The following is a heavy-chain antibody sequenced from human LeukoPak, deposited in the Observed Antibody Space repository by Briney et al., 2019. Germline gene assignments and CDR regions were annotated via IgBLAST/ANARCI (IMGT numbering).Heavy chain of an antibody. D-gene: IGHD5-18*01. Sequence: GGSLRLSCAASGFTFSSYAMSWVRQAPGKGLEWVSAISGSGGSTYYADSVRGRFTISRDNSKDTLYLQMNSLRAEDTAIYYCAKRITWIQLWLADYWGQGTLVTVSS. V-gene: IGHV3-23*01. CDR3: AKRITWIQLWLADY. CDR2: ISGSGGST. J-gene: IGHJ4*02. CDR1: GFTFSSYA.